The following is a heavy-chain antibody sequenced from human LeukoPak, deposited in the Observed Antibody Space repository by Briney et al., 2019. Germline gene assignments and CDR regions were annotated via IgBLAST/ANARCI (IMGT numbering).Heavy chain of an antibody. CDR3: ARSFAYDSSGYYPPYPDY. D-gene: IGHD3-22*01. CDR1: GGTLSSYA. Sequence: ASVKVSCKASGGTLSSYAISWVRQAPGQGLEWMGRIDPNSGGTNYAQKFQGRDTMTRDTSISTAYMELSRLRSDDTAVYYCARSFAYDSSGYYPPYPDYWGQGTLVTVSS. J-gene: IGHJ4*02. CDR2: IDPNSGGT. V-gene: IGHV1-2*06.